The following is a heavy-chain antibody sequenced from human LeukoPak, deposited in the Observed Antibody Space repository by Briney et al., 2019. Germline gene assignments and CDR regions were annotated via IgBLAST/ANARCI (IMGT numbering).Heavy chain of an antibody. CDR1: GGTFSSYA. D-gene: IGHD5-18*01. V-gene: IGHV1-69*04. CDR3: ARVPIYSYGAFDY. CDR2: IIPIFGIA. Sequence: SVKVSCKASGGTFSSYAISWVRQAPGQGLEWMGRIIPIFGIANYAQKFQGRVTITADKSTSTAYMELSSLRSEDTAVYYCARVPIYSYGAFDYWGREPWSPSPQ. J-gene: IGHJ4*02.